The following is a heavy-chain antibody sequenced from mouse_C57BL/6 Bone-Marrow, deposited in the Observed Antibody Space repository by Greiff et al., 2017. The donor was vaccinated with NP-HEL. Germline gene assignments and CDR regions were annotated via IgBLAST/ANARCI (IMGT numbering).Heavy chain of an antibody. J-gene: IGHJ1*03. CDR3: ARKDYSNSYWYFDV. D-gene: IGHD2-5*01. CDR2: INPNNGGT. V-gene: IGHV1-26*01. Sequence: VQLQQSGPELVKPGASVKISCKASGYTFTDYYMNWVKQSHGKSLEWIGDINPNNGGTSYNQKFKGKATLTVDKSSSTAYMELRSLTSEDSAVYYCARKDYSNSYWYFDVWGTGTTVTVSS. CDR1: GYTFTDYY.